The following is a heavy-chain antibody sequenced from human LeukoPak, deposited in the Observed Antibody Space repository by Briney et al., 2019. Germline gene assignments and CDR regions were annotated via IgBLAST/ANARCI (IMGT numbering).Heavy chain of an antibody. J-gene: IGHJ4*02. CDR1: GGSISSYY. CDR3: AGSGYYGVY. Sequence: SETLSLTCTVSGGSISSYYWSWIRQPPGKGLEWIGYIYYSGSTNYNPSLKSRVTISVDASKNQFSLKLSSVTAANTAVYYCAGSGYYGVYWGQGTLVTVSS. CDR2: IYYSGST. D-gene: IGHD3-22*01. V-gene: IGHV4-59*01.